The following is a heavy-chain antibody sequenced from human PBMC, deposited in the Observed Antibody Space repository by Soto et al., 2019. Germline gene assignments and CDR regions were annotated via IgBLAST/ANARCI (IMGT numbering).Heavy chain of an antibody. Sequence: QVHLVQSGAEVKKPGSSVKVSCKTSGGSFNNYAVSWVRQAPGQGLEWMGGIIPNFDTPNYAQKFQDRVTIIADESNSTVYMELRSLSSNDTAVYDCSVAMVQEILIVESSGMHVRGQGTTVIVSS. CDR2: IIPNFDTP. D-gene: IGHD3-10*01. CDR1: GGSFNNYA. CDR3: SVAMVQEILIVESSGMHV. V-gene: IGHV1-69*01. J-gene: IGHJ6*02.